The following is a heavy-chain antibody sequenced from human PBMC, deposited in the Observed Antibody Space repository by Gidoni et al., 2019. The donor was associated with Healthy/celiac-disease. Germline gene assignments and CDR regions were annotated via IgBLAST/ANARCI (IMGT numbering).Heavy chain of an antibody. D-gene: IGHD3-9*01. CDR2: INPNSGGT. J-gene: IGHJ6*02. Sequence: QVQLVQSGAEVKKPGASVKVSCKASGYTFTGYYMHWVRQAPGQGLEWMGWINPNSGGTNYAQKFQGWVTMTRDTSISTAYMELSRLRSDDTAVYYCARGPSSFEDILTGYFGLWYYGMDVWGQGTTVTVSS. CDR3: ARGPSSFEDILTGYFGLWYYGMDV. V-gene: IGHV1-2*04. CDR1: GYTFTGYY.